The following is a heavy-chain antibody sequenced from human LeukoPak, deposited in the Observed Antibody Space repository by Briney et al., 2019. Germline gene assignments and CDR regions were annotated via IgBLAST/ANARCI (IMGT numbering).Heavy chain of an antibody. J-gene: IGHJ5*02. CDR2: MNQDGSQK. Sequence: GGSLRLSCAASGFTFSSYWMTWVRQAPGKGLEWVAYMNQDGSQKYYVDSVKGRFTISRDNAKSSLYLQVSSLRAEDTAVYYCARNIAAAGTSFDPWGQGTLVTVAS. V-gene: IGHV3-7*01. D-gene: IGHD6-13*01. CDR1: GFTFSSYW. CDR3: ARNIAAAGTSFDP.